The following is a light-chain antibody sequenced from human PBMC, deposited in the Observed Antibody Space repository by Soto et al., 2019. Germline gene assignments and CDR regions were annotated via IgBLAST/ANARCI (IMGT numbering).Light chain of an antibody. J-gene: IGKJ4*01. Sequence: DVQLTQSPSTLPASVGDRVAITCQATQSIFNYLNWFQQRPGKAPHRLISDASQLEPGVPSRFSGQRSGTDFTLIISDLQPEDFATYFCQQYEDLPLTFGGGTRVEV. CDR2: DAS. CDR1: QSIFNY. CDR3: QQYEDLPLT. V-gene: IGKV1-33*01.